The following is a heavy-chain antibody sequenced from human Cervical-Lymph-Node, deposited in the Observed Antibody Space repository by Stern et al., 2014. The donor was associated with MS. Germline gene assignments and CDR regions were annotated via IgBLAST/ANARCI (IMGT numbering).Heavy chain of an antibody. CDR3: AKGRSWGVVGMDV. Sequence: ESGPALAHPPTPLTLPCAASGFTLTTNRLHWVRHAPPKGLEWLAVISYDGSNKCYAESVKGRFTISRDISKNALYLQMNSLRAEDAGVYYCAKGRSWGVVGMDVWGQGTTVTVSS. CDR1: GFTLTTNR. V-gene: IGHV3-30*18. J-gene: IGHJ6*02. CDR2: ISYDGSNK. D-gene: IGHD3-10*01.